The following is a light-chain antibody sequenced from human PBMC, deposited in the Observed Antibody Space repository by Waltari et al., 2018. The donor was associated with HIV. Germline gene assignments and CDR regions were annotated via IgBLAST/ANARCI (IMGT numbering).Light chain of an antibody. CDR1: SGHSNSP. CDR2: LNSDGSH. CDR3: QTWTTGIVL. J-gene: IGLJ2*01. Sequence: QLVLTQSPSASAPLSASVKLTCTLSSGHSNSPIPRLPHQPEKGPRYLMKLNSDGSHIEGDGVPDRFSGSSSGAERYRIISSLQSEDEAVYYCQTWTTGIVLFGGGTKLTVL. V-gene: IGLV4-69*01.